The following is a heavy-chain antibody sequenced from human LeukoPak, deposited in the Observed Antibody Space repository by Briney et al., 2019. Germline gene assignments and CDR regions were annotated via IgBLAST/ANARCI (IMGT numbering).Heavy chain of an antibody. CDR3: ATPGGGIAAAGTHYYFDY. Sequence: KPSETLSLTCTVSGVSISSSSYYWGWIRQPPGKGLEWIGSIYYSGSTYYNPSLKSRVTISVDTSKNQFSLKLSSVTAADTAVYYCATPGGGIAAAGTHYYFDYWGQGTLVTVSS. D-gene: IGHD6-13*01. CDR2: IYYSGST. CDR1: GVSISSSSYY. V-gene: IGHV4-39*01. J-gene: IGHJ4*02.